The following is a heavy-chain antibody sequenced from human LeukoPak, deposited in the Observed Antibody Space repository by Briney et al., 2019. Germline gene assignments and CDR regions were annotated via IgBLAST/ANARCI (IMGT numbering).Heavy chain of an antibody. D-gene: IGHD1-26*01. CDR2: IKQDGSEK. CDR3: ARDLFAASAGATYYYFDY. V-gene: IGHV3-7*01. Sequence: PGGALRLSCAASGFTFSSCWMSWVRQAPGKGLEGVANIKQDGSEKYYVDSVKGRFTISRDNAKNSLYLQMNSLRAEDTAVYYCARDLFAASAGATYYYFDYWGQGTLVTVSS. CDR1: GFTFSSCW. J-gene: IGHJ4*02.